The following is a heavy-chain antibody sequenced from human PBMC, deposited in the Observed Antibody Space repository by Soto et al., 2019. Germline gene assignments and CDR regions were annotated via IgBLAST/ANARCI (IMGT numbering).Heavy chain of an antibody. V-gene: IGHV4-59*01. D-gene: IGHD1-26*01. CDR3: ATGSYRGMRYYYGMDV. J-gene: IGHJ6*02. Sequence: PSETLSLTCTVSGGSISSYYWSWIRQPPGKGLEWIGYIYYSGSTNYNPSLKSRVTISVDTSKNQFSLKLSSVTAADTAVYYCATGSYRGMRYYYGMDVWGQGNTVTIS. CDR2: IYYSGST. CDR1: GGSISSYY.